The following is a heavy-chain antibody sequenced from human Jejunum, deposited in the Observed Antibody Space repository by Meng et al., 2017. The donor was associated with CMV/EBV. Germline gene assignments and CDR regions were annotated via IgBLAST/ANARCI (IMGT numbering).Heavy chain of an antibody. D-gene: IGHD1-7*01. CDR2: INPNSGGT. CDR3: ARGANYASYRVDY. V-gene: IGHV1-2*06. J-gene: IGHJ4*02. CDR1: GGTFSSYA. Sequence: QGQLVQSGAEVKKPGSSVKVSCKASGGTFSSYAISWVRQAPGQGLEWMGRINPNSGGTNYTQNFQGRVTMTRDRSISTAYMEVTSADTAVYYCARGANYASYRVDYWGQGTLVTVSS.